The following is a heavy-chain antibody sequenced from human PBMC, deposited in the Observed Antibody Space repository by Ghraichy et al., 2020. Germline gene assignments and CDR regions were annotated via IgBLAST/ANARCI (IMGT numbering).Heavy chain of an antibody. CDR1: GGSFSGYY. Sequence: SETLSLTCAVYGGSFSGYYWSWIRQPPGKGLEWIGEINHSGSTNYNPSLKSRVTISVDTSKNQFSLKLSSVTAADTAVYYCASRAPTVVDNAFDIWGQGTMVTVSS. CDR2: INHSGST. J-gene: IGHJ3*02. D-gene: IGHD4-23*01. CDR3: ASRAPTVVDNAFDI. V-gene: IGHV4-34*01.